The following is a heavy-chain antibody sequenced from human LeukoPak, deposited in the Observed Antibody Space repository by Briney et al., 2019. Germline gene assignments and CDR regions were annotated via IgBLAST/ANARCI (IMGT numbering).Heavy chain of an antibody. CDR2: FEPAGVQF. D-gene: IGHD2-2*01. CDR1: AFTLSELS. Sequence: ASVKVSCKVSAFTLSELSMHWVRQAPGKRLEWVGGFEPAGVQFINGQSFRGRVILTEDASTNTAFMEVTSMRPDDTAVYYCATGVICATTTCPGYRNYYFFMDVWGEGTAVTVSS. J-gene: IGHJ6*03. CDR3: ATGVICATTTCPGYRNYYFFMDV. V-gene: IGHV1-24*01.